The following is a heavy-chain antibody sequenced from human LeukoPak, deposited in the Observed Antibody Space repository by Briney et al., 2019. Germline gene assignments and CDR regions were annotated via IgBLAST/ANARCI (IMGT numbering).Heavy chain of an antibody. CDR1: GFTFSSYS. D-gene: IGHD3-16*01. Sequence: GGSLRLSCAASGFTFSSYSMNWVRQAPGQGLEWVSSISSSSSYIYYAQSVKGRFTISRDKAKNSLYLQMSRLRAEDTAVYYCARHVWTEKYYDYVWGTKAFDYWGQGTLVT. V-gene: IGHV3-21*01. CDR2: ISSSSSYI. J-gene: IGHJ4*02. CDR3: ARHVWTEKYYDYVWGTKAFDY.